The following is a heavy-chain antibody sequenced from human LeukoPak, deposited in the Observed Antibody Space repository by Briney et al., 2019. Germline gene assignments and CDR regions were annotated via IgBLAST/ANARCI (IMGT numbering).Heavy chain of an antibody. CDR2: IYYSGNS. V-gene: IGHV4-39*01. J-gene: IGHJ4*02. CDR1: GGSISTGDYY. CDR3: ARRPKLTGTTGY. Sequence: PSETLSLTCTVSGGSISTGDYYWGWIRQPPGKGLEWIGSIYYSGNSYYNPSLKSRVTSSIDTSKNQFSLKVSSVTAADTAVYYCARRPKLTGTTGYWGQGTLVTVSS. D-gene: IGHD1-7*01.